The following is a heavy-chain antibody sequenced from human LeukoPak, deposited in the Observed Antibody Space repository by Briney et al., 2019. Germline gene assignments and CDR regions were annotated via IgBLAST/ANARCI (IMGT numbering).Heavy chain of an antibody. CDR1: GYTFTSYY. J-gene: IGHJ4*02. CDR3: ARGRSIAARSHPHDY. D-gene: IGHD6-6*01. Sequence: ASVKVSCKASGYTFTSYYMHWVRQAPGQGLEWMGISNPSGGSTSYAQKFQGRVTMTRDTSTSTVYMELSSLRSEDTAVYYCARGRSIAARSHPHDYWGQGTLVTVSS. V-gene: IGHV1-46*01. CDR2: SNPSGGST.